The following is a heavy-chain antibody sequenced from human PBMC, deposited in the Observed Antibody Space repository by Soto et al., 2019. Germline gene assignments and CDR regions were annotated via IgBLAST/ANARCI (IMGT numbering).Heavy chain of an antibody. CDR1: GDSVSNDNYY. D-gene: IGHD3-16*01. CDR3: ARSQRGRTAFTFDY. CDR2: IYYSGTT. Sequence: PSETLSLTCAVSGDSVSNDNYYWSWIRQPPGKGLEWIGYIYYSGTTNYNSYLKSRLSLSVDMSKNQFSLKRASVTAADTAVYFCARSQRGRTAFTFDYWGQGALVTVSS. V-gene: IGHV4-61*01. J-gene: IGHJ4*01.